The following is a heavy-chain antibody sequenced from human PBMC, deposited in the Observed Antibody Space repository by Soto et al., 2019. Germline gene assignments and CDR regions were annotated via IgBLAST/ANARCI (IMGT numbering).Heavy chain of an antibody. CDR2: IWYDGSNK. CDR1: GFTFSSYG. Sequence: GGSLRLSCAASGFTFSSYGMHWVRQAPGKGLEWVAVIWYDGSNKYYADSVKGRFTISRDNSKNTLYLQMNSLRAEDTAVYYCARVSRGSSAYSGMDVWGQGTTVTVSS. D-gene: IGHD2-2*01. CDR3: ARVSRGSSAYSGMDV. J-gene: IGHJ6*02. V-gene: IGHV3-33*01.